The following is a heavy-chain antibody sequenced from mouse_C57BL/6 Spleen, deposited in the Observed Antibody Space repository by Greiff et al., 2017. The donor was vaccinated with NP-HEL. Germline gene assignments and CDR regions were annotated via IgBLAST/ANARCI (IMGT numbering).Heavy chain of an antibody. J-gene: IGHJ4*01. CDR3: ARGYDHAMDY. D-gene: IGHD2-2*01. CDR1: GYTFTSYW. V-gene: IGHV1-69*01. Sequence: QVQLKQSGAELVMPGASVKLSCKASGYTFTSYWMHWVKQRPGQGLEWIGEIDPSDSYTNYNQKFKGKSTLTVDKSSSTAYMQLSSLTSEDSAVYYCARGYDHAMDYWGQGTSVTVSS. CDR2: IDPSDSYT.